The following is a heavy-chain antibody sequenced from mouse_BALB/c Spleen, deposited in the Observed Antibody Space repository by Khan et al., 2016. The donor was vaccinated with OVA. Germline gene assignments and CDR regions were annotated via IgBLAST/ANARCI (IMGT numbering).Heavy chain of an antibody. D-gene: IGHD4-1*01. CDR2: ISSDGDYT. CDR3: ASHLTGSFAY. CDR1: GFTFSSYS. J-gene: IGHJ3*01. V-gene: IGHV5-6*01. Sequence: EVQLVEFGGDLVKPGGSLKLSCAASGFTFSSYSMSWVRQTPDKRLEWVATISSDGDYTYYPDSVKGRFTISRDNAKNTLYLQMSSLKSEDTAMYYCASHLTGSFAYWGQGTLVTVSA.